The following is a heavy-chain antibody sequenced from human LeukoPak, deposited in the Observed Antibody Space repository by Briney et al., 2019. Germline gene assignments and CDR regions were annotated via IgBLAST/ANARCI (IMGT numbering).Heavy chain of an antibody. J-gene: IGHJ4*02. CDR1: GFTLSSYW. CDR2: VSNDGSST. V-gene: IGHV3-74*01. Sequence: GGSLRLSCAAPGFTLSSYWMHWVRQAPGKGLVWVSRVSNDGSSTTYADSVKGRFTISRDNTKNTLYLQLNGLRAEDTAVYYCVRDAWMASTPLDYWGQGTLVTVSS. CDR3: VRDAWMASTPLDY. D-gene: IGHD5-24*01.